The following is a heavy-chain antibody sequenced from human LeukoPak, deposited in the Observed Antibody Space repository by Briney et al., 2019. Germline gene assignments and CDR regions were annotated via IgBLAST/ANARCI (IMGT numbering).Heavy chain of an antibody. CDR3: TRNSGYSGYDFDY. Sequence: SLRLSCTASGFTFGDYAISWVRQAPGKGQEWVGFIRSKAYGGTTEYAASVKGRFTISRDDSKSIAYLQMNSLKTEDTAVYYCTRNSGYSGYDFDYWGQGTLVTVSS. J-gene: IGHJ4*02. V-gene: IGHV3-49*04. CDR2: IRSKAYGGTT. CDR1: GFTFGDYA. D-gene: IGHD5-12*01.